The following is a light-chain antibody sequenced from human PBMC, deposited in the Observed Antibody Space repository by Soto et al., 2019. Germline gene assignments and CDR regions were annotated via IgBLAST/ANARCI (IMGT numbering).Light chain of an antibody. Sequence: DIQMTQSPPSLSASVGDRVTITCRASQSISTSLNWYRQYPGKSPKLLIFAASRLQRGVHSRFSGSGSRTDFSLTISSLQPEDFATYYCQPSYSYPAWTFGQGTKVEIK. CDR3: QPSYSYPAWT. CDR1: QSISTS. J-gene: IGKJ1*01. CDR2: AAS. V-gene: IGKV1-39*01.